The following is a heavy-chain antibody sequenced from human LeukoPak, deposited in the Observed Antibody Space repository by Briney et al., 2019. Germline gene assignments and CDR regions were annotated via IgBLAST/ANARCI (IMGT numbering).Heavy chain of an antibody. Sequence: PGGSLRLSCAASSGFTFSSYSMNWVRQAPGKGLEWFSYISGSSSTIYYADSVKGRFTISRDNAKNSLYLQMNSLRDEDTAVYYCARVRGNGWYFDLWGRGTLVTVSS. D-gene: IGHD4-23*01. CDR3: ARVRGNGWYFDL. CDR1: SGFTFSSYS. CDR2: ISGSSSTI. J-gene: IGHJ2*01. V-gene: IGHV3-48*02.